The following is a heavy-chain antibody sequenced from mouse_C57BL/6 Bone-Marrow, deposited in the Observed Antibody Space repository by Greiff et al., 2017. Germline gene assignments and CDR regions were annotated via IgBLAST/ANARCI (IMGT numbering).Heavy chain of an antibody. V-gene: IGHV3-6*01. Sequence: EVKLEESGPGLVKPSQSLSLTCSVTGYSITSGYYWNWIRQFPGNKLEWMGYISYDGSNNYNPSLQNRISITRDTSKNQFFLKLNSVTTEDTATYYCAREYYGSDWYFDVWGTGTTVTVSS. D-gene: IGHD1-1*01. CDR3: AREYYGSDWYFDV. CDR1: GYSITSGYY. CDR2: ISYDGSN. J-gene: IGHJ1*03.